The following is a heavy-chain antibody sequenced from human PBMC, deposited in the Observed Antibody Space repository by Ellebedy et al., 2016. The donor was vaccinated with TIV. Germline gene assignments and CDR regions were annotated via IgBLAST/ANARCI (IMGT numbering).Heavy chain of an antibody. V-gene: IGHV3-48*01. Sequence: GESLKISCAASGFAFSNSGMNWVRQAPGKGLQWLSYISATSDTIFYADSVKGRFTISRDNSKNTLYLQMNSLRAEDTAVYYCARDEMPPPIAAAGDYYYYGMDVWGQGTTVTVSS. D-gene: IGHD6-13*01. CDR3: ARDEMPPPIAAAGDYYYYGMDV. J-gene: IGHJ6*02. CDR1: GFAFSNSG. CDR2: ISATSDTI.